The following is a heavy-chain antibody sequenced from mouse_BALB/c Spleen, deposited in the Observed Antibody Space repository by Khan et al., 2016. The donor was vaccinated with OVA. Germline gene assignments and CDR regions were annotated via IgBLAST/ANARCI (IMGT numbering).Heavy chain of an antibody. D-gene: IGHD2-10*01. CDR3: ARQPYYHYNIMDY. Sequence: VELVESGPGLVAPSQSLSITCTISGFSLTNYGVHWVRQPPGKGLEWLVVIWSDGSTTYNSALISRLTTSKDNSKSQVFLKMNSLQTDDTAMYFCARQPYYHYNIMDYWGQGTSVTVSS. V-gene: IGHV2-6-1*01. J-gene: IGHJ4*01. CDR1: GFSLTNYG. CDR2: IWSDGST.